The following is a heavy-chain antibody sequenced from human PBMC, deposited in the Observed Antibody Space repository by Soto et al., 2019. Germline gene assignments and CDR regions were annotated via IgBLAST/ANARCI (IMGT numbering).Heavy chain of an antibody. CDR1: GGSISSGGYY. V-gene: IGHV4-31*03. CDR2: IYYSGST. CDR3: AREGIAAAGTLNWFDP. D-gene: IGHD6-13*01. J-gene: IGHJ5*02. Sequence: SETLSLTCTVSGGSISSGGYYWSWIRQHPGKGLEWIGYIYYSGSTYYNPSLKSRVTISVDTSKNQFSLKLSSVTAADTDVYYCAREGIAAAGTLNWFDPWGQGALVTVSS.